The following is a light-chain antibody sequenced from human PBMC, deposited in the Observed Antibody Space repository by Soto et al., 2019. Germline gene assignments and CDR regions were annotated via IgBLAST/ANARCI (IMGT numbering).Light chain of an antibody. CDR1: QSVSSY. Sequence: EIVSTPSPATLSLSPGERAPLSCMASQSVSSYLAWYQQKPGQAPRLLIYDASNRATGIPARFSGSGSGTDFTLTISSLEPEDFAVYYCQQRSNWLLTFGGGTKVDIK. CDR3: QQRSNWLLT. CDR2: DAS. V-gene: IGKV3-11*01. J-gene: IGKJ4*01.